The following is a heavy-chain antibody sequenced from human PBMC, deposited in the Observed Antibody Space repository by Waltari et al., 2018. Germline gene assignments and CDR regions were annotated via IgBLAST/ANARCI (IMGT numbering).Heavy chain of an antibody. J-gene: IGHJ4*02. D-gene: IGHD5-12*01. CDR3: AKDEQSRDGYNSHIFGY. Sequence: EVQLVESGGGLVQPGRSLRLSCAASGCTFDDYAMPWVRQAPGKGLAWVSGISWNSGSIGDAYSVKRRFTISSDNCKNSLYLLMNMLRAEDTALYYCAKDEQSRDGYNSHIFGYWGQGTLGTVSS. V-gene: IGHV3-9*01. CDR2: ISWNSGSI. CDR1: GCTFDDYA.